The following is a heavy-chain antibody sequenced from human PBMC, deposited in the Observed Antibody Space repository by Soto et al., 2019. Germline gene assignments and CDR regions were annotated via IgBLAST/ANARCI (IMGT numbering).Heavy chain of an antibody. CDR2: MYYSGTS. CDR1: GGSIGDDTYY. V-gene: IGHV4-39*01. CDR3: ARLHCNSPNCVPLDP. J-gene: IGHJ5*02. D-gene: IGHD1-1*01. Sequence: SETLSLTCTVSGGSIGDDTYYWGWIRQPPGKGLEWIGSMYYSGTSSYNPSLKSRVSMSVDTSKKQLSLRLTSVTAADTAVYYCARLHCNSPNCVPLDPWGQGTLVT.